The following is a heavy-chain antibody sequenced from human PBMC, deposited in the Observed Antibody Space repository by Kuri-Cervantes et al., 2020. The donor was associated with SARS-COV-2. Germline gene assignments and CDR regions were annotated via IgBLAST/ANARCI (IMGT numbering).Heavy chain of an antibody. CDR2: ISYDGSNK. J-gene: IGHJ4*02. CDR1: GFTFSSYA. Sequence: GESLKISCAASGFTFSSYAMHWVRQAPGKGLEWVAVISYDGSNKYYADSVKGRFTISRDNSKNTLYLQMNSLRAEDTAVYYCQPFGGVIVQNWGQGTLVTVSS. D-gene: IGHD3-16*02. V-gene: IGHV3-30-3*01. CDR3: QPFGGVIVQN.